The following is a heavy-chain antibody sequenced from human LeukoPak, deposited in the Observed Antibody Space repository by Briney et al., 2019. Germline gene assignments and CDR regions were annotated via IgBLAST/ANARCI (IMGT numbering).Heavy chain of an antibody. V-gene: IGHV1-3*01. CDR1: GYTFTSYA. Sequence: ASVTVSCKASGYTFTSYAMHWVRQAPGQRLEWMGWINAGNGNTKYSQKFQGRVTITRDTSASTAYMELSSLRSEDTAVHYCARAIAAAGTSSWFDPWGQGTLVTVSS. D-gene: IGHD6-13*01. J-gene: IGHJ5*02. CDR2: INAGNGNT. CDR3: ARAIAAAGTSSWFDP.